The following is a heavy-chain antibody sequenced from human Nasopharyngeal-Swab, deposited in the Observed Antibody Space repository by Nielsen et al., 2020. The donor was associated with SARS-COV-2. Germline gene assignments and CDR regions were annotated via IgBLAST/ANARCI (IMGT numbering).Heavy chain of an antibody. V-gene: IGHV3-23*01. D-gene: IGHD2-2*01. J-gene: IGHJ4*02. CDR3: AKQRYCSSTSCYGGGFDY. Sequence: WIRQPPGQGLEWVSAISGSGGSTYYADSVKGRFTISRDNSKNTLYLQMNSLRAEDTAVYYCAKQRYCSSTSCYGGGFDYWGQGTLVTVSS. CDR2: ISGSGGST.